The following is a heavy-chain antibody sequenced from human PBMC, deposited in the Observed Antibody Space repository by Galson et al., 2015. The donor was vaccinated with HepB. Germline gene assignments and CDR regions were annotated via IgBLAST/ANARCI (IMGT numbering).Heavy chain of an antibody. CDR2: IYSGGST. CDR1: GFTVSSNY. V-gene: IGHV3-53*01. CDR3: ARVQYDFWSGPYAFDI. J-gene: IGHJ3*02. D-gene: IGHD3-3*01. Sequence: SLRLSCAASGFTVSSNYMSWVRQAPGKGLEWVSVIYSGGSTYYADSVKGRFTISRDNSKNTLYLQMNSLRAEDTAVYYCARVQYDFWSGPYAFDIWGQGTMVTVSS.